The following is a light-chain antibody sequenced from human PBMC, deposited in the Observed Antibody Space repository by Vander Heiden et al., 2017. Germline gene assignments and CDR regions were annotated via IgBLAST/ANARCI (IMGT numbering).Light chain of an antibody. CDR2: RAS. V-gene: IGKV1-5*03. J-gene: IGKJ1*01. CDR1: QPINYY. CDR3: QQFHSFPVT. Sequence: DIQMTQSPSTLSASVGDRVAIPCRASQPINYYLAWYQQKPGNAPNVLIYRASSVEGGPPSRFSGSGSRTEFPLTINIQQPDDFATYYRQQFHSFPVTFGQGTKVEIK.